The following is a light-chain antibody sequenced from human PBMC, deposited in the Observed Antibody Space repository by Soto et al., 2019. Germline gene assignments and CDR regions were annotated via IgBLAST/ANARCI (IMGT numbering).Light chain of an antibody. J-gene: IGKJ1*01. V-gene: IGKV1-39*01. CDR1: QSVSYY. CDR2: TTS. CDR3: QQSYSTLRT. Sequence: DIQMTQSPSSLSASVGDRVTITCRASQSVSYYLNWYQQKPGRAPRLLIYTTSSLQSGVPSKFSGSASGTDFTLTISSLQPEDFATYYCQQSYSTLRTFGQGTKV.